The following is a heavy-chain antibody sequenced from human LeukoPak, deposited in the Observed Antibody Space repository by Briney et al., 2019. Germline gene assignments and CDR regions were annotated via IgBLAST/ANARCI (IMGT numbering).Heavy chain of an antibody. D-gene: IGHD3-22*01. V-gene: IGHV3-73*01. CDR3: TMTYYYDSSGYYGQEYYFDY. CDR2: IRSKANSYAT. CDR1: GSTFSGSA. Sequence: GGSLRLSCAASGSTFSGSAMHWVRQASGKGLEWVGRIRSKANSYATAYAASVKGRFTISRDDSKNTAYLQMNSLKTEDTAVYYCTMTYYYDSSGYYGQEYYFDYWGQGTLVTVSS. J-gene: IGHJ4*02.